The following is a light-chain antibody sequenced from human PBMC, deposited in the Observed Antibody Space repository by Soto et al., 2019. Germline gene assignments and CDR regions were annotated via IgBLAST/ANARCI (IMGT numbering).Light chain of an antibody. CDR2: DAS. Sequence: DIEMTQSPSTLSASVADRVTMTCRASQSIGRWLAWYQQKPGKAPDLLIYDASTLEGGVPSRFSGSGSGTEFTLTISSLQPDDFAAYYCQQYNTYPYTFGQGTKLEIK. CDR3: QQYNTYPYT. J-gene: IGKJ2*01. V-gene: IGKV1-5*01. CDR1: QSIGRW.